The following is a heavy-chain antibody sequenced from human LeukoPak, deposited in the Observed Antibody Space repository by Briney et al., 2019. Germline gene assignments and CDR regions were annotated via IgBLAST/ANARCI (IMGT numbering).Heavy chain of an antibody. CDR1: GGSVSSYS. CDR3: ARDRNYDFWSGYQYYTDV. J-gene: IGHJ6*03. CDR2: IYASGST. Sequence: PSETLSLTCTVSGGSVSSYSWSWIRQPAGKGLEWIGRIYASGSTSGTTNYNPSLKSRVTMSVDTSKNQFSLKVSSVTAADTAVYYCARDRNYDFWSGYQYYTDVWGKGTTVTVSS. V-gene: IGHV4-4*07. D-gene: IGHD3-3*01.